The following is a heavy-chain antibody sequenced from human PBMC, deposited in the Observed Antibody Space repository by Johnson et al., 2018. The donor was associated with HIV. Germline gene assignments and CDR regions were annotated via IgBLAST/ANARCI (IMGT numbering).Heavy chain of an antibody. CDR1: GFTFSSYG. J-gene: IGHJ3*02. V-gene: IGHV3-30*03. CDR3: ARDRPYYYDSSGLAPHDAFNI. D-gene: IGHD3-22*01. CDR2: ISYDGSNK. Sequence: QVQVVESGGGVVQPGRSLRLSCAASGFTFSSYGMHWVRQAPGKGLEWVAVISYDGSNKYYADSVKGRFTISRDNSKNTLYLQMNSLRAEDTAVYFCARDRPYYYDSSGLAPHDAFNIWGQGTMVTVSS.